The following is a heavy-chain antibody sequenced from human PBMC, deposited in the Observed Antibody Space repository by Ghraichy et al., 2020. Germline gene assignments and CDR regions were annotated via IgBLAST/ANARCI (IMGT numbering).Heavy chain of an antibody. CDR1: GFRFSAFE. D-gene: IGHD5-12*01. CDR3: AREYSHDDSGYDALSY. CDR2: ITGSGNTI. J-gene: IGHJ4*02. V-gene: IGHV3-48*03. Sequence: GGSLRLSCAASGFRFSAFEMDWIRQAPGKGLEWIAHITGSGNTIHYSESVEGRFTISRDNAKNSLYLEMNSLRADDTAVYYCAREYSHDDSGYDALSYWGQGTLVTVSS.